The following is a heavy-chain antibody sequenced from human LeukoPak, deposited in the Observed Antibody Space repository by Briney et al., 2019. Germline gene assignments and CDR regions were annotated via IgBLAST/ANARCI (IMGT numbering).Heavy chain of an antibody. Sequence: PWASVKVSCKASGYTFTSYGISWVRQAPGQGLEWMGWISAYNGNSNYAQKFQGRVTMTTDTSTSTGYMELRSLRSDDTAVYYCARVHSYCSSTSCLDYWGQGTLVTVSS. J-gene: IGHJ4*02. V-gene: IGHV1-18*01. CDR2: ISAYNGNS. D-gene: IGHD2-2*01. CDR3: ARVHSYCSSTSCLDY. CDR1: GYTFTSYG.